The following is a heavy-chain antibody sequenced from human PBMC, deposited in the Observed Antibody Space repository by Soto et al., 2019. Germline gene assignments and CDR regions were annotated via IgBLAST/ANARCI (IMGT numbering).Heavy chain of an antibody. V-gene: IGHV4-59*08. CDR1: GGSISSYY. J-gene: IGHJ4*02. CDR3: ARRYGSSFDD. Sequence: PSETLSLTCTLSGGSISSYYWSWIRQPPGKGLEWIGYIYYSGSTNYNPSLKSRVTISVDTSKNQFSLKLSSVTAADTAVYYCARRYGSSFDDWGQGTLVTVSS. CDR2: IYYSGST. D-gene: IGHD5-12*01.